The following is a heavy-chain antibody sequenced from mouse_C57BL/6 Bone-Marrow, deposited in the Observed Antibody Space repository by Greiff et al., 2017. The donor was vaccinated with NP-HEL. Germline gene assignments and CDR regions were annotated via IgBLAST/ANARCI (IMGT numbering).Heavy chain of an antibody. Sequence: DVHLVESGGGLVQPGGSLKLSCAASGFTFSDYYMYWVRQTPEKRLEWVAYISNGGGSTYYPDTVKGRFTISSDNAKNTLYLQMSRLKSEDTAMYYCARLGDYAMDYWGQGTSVTVSS. D-gene: IGHD2-4*01. V-gene: IGHV5-12*01. J-gene: IGHJ4*01. CDR1: GFTFSDYY. CDR2: ISNGGGST. CDR3: ARLGDYAMDY.